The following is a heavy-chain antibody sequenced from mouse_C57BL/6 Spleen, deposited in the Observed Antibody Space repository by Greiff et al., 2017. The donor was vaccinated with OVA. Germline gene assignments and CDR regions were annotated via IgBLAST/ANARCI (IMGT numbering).Heavy chain of an antibody. Sequence: QQSCKASGYTFTSYWMHWVKQRPGRGLEWIGRIDPNSGGTKYNEKFKSKATLTVDKPSSTAYMQLSSLTSEDSAVYYCANYYGSSGYFDVWGTGTTVTVSS. CDR2: IDPNSGGT. CDR1: GYTFTSYW. D-gene: IGHD1-1*01. CDR3: ANYYGSSGYFDV. V-gene: IGHV1-72*01. J-gene: IGHJ1*03.